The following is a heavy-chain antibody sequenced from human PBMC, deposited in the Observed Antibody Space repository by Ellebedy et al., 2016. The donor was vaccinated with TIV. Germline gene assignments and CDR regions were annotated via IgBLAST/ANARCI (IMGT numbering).Heavy chain of an antibody. CDR1: GFTFSSYW. CDR3: ARDGSYGDYLSPTHAFEI. Sequence: GESLKISCAATGFTFSSYWMSWVRQAPGEGLEWVGNINQDGSEQYYVDSVKGRFSISRDNAKNSLYLQMNSLRAEDTAVYYCARDGSYGDYLSPTHAFEIWGQGTMVTVSS. J-gene: IGHJ3*02. V-gene: IGHV3-7*01. CDR2: INQDGSEQ. D-gene: IGHD4-17*01.